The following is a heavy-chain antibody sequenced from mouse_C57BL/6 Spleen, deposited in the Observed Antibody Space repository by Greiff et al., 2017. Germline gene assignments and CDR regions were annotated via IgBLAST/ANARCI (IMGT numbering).Heavy chain of an antibody. CDR3: ARLGSRAMDY. CDR1: GYTFTSYW. D-gene: IGHD2-14*01. V-gene: IGHV1-64*01. CDR2: IHPNSGST. Sequence: QVQLKQPGAELVKPGASVTLSCKASGYTFTSYWMHWVKQRPGQGLEWIGMIHPNSGSTNYNEKFKSKATLTVDKSSSTAYMQLSSLTSEDSAVYDCARLGSRAMDYWGQGTSVTVSS. J-gene: IGHJ4*01.